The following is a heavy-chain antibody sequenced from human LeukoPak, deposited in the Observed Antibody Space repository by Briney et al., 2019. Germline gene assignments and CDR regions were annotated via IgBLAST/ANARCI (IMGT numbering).Heavy chain of an antibody. CDR2: IYYSGST. CDR1: GGSISSANYY. J-gene: IGHJ4*02. Sequence: SETLSLTCTVSGGSISSANYYWSWIRQPPGKGLEWIGYIYYSGSTYYNPSLKSRVTISVDTSKNQFSLKLSSVTAADTAVYYCARGYYDSSGYKTNDYWGQGTLVTVSS. V-gene: IGHV4-30-4*01. CDR3: ARGYYDSSGYKTNDY. D-gene: IGHD3-22*01.